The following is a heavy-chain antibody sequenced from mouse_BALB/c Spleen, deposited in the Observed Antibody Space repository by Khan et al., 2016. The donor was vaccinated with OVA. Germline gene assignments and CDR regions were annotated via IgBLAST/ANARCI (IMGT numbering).Heavy chain of an antibody. CDR3: ARMKPYWYFDL. V-gene: IGHV9-3-1*01. CDR2: INTYTGEP. Sequence: QIQLVQSGPELKKPGETVKISCKASGYTFTNYGMNWVKQAPGKGLKWMGWINTYTGEPTYADDFKGRFAFSLETSASPAYLQSNNLNNEDTAKDFWARMKPYWYFDLWGAGTTVTVSS. CDR1: GYTFTNYG. J-gene: IGHJ1*01.